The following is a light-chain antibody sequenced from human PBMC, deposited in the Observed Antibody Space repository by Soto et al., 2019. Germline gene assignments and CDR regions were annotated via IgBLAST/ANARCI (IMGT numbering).Light chain of an antibody. CDR1: QSVSSN. V-gene: IGKV3-20*01. J-gene: IGKJ1*01. CDR2: GAS. Sequence: EIVMTQSPATLSVSPGERATLSCRASQSVSSNLAWYQQKPGQAPRLLIYGASSRATGIPDRFSGSGSGTEFTLTISRLEPEDFAVYYCHQYGYQQTFGQGTRWIS. CDR3: HQYGYQQT.